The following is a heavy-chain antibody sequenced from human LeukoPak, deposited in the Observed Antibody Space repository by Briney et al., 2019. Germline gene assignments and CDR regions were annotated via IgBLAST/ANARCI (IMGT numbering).Heavy chain of an antibody. Sequence: SETLSLTCAGYGGSFSGYYWSWVRQPPGKGLEWIGEINHSGSTNYNPSLKSRVTISVDTSKNQFSPKLSSVTAADTAVYYCARAGCSCTSCRGSYYYGMDVWGQGTTVTVSS. V-gene: IGHV4-34*01. CDR1: GGSFSGYY. D-gene: IGHD2-2*01. J-gene: IGHJ6*02. CDR2: INHSGST. CDR3: ARAGCSCTSCRGSYYYGMDV.